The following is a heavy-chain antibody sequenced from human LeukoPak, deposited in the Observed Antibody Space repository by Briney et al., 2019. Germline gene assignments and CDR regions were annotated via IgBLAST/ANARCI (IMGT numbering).Heavy chain of an antibody. CDR2: IYYSGST. CDR3: ARGGIAVAGSPGILYNWFDP. V-gene: IGHV4-59*01. CDR1: GGSISSYY. Sequence: SETLSLTCTVSGGSISSYYWSWIRQPPGKGLEWIGYIYYSGSTNYNPSLKSRVTISVDTSKNQFSLKLSSVTAADTAVYYCARGGIAVAGSPGILYNWFDPWGQGTLVTVSS. D-gene: IGHD6-19*01. J-gene: IGHJ5*02.